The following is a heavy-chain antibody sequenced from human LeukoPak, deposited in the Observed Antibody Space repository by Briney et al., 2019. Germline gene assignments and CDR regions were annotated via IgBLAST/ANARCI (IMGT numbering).Heavy chain of an antibody. CDR2: ISWNSGSI. D-gene: IGHD3-10*01. CDR1: GFTFDDYA. J-gene: IGHJ5*02. CDR3: AKDAAPILWFGKTWFDP. V-gene: IGHV3-9*01. Sequence: SLRLSCAASGFTFDDYAMHWVRQAPGNGLECVSGISWNSGSIGYADSVKGRFTISRDNAKNSLYLQMNSLRAEDTALYYCAKDAAPILWFGKTWFDPWGQGTLVTVSS.